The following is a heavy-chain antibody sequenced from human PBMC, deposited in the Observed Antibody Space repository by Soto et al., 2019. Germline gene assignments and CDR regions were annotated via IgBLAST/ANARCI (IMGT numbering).Heavy chain of an antibody. Sequence: QVQLQESGPGLVKPSETLSLTCTVSGGSISSFYWSWIRHPAGKGLEWIGRIYSGGMNNYNPSLKSRVTMSVDTSKNQFSLRLSSVTAADTAMYYCARGSSRWDYWGQGTLVTVSS. V-gene: IGHV4-4*07. CDR3: ARGSSRWDY. CDR2: IYSGGMN. CDR1: GGSISSFY. D-gene: IGHD6-13*01. J-gene: IGHJ4*02.